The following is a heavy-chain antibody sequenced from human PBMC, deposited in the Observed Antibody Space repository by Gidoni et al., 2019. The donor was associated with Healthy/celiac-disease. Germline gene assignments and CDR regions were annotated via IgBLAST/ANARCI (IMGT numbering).Heavy chain of an antibody. Sequence: QVQLVESGGGVVQPGRSLRLSCAASGFTFSSYGMHWVRQAPGKGLEWVAVIWYDGSNKYYADSVKGRFTISRDNSKNTLYLQMNSLRAEDTAVYYCARDYYDSSGYYAPDGGVYGMDVWGQGTTVTVSS. D-gene: IGHD3-22*01. V-gene: IGHV3-33*01. CDR3: ARDYYDSSGYYAPDGGVYGMDV. J-gene: IGHJ6*02. CDR1: GFTFSSYG. CDR2: IWYDGSNK.